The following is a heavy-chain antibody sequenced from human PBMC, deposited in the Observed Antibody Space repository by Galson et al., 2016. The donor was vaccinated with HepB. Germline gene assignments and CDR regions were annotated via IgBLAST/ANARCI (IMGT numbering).Heavy chain of an antibody. D-gene: IGHD4-17*01. J-gene: IGHJ4*02. CDR1: GFTFSNYG. Sequence: SLRLCCAASGFTFSNYGMHWVRQAPGKGLEWVAVISYDGSLKYYGDSGKGRFTISRDNSKNTLSLQMNSLRVEDTAVYYCAKDIRGWTTVTAENDNWGQGTLVTVSS. CDR3: AKDIRGWTTVTAENDN. CDR2: ISYDGSLK. V-gene: IGHV3-30*18.